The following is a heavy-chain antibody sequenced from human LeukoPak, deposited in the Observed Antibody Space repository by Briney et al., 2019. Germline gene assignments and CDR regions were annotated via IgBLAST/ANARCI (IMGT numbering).Heavy chain of an antibody. CDR3: AREMLGSGGFDF. CDR2: IYYSGST. CDR1: GGSISSGDYY. J-gene: IGHJ4*02. V-gene: IGHV4-30-4*01. Sequence: PSETLSLTCTVSGGSISSGDYYWSWIRQPPGKGLEWIGYIYYSGSTYYNPSLRSRITISVDTSENKFSLRLSSVTAADTAVYYCAREMLGSGGFDFWGQGTLVTVSS. D-gene: IGHD3-10*01.